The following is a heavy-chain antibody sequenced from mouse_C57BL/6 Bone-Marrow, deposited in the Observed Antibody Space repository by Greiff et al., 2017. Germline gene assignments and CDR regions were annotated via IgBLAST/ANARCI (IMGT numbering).Heavy chain of an antibody. CDR3: ARYPLYYGAMDY. D-gene: IGHD1-1*01. J-gene: IGHJ4*01. V-gene: IGHV1-42*01. Sequence: VQLQPSGPELVKPGASVKISCKASGYSFTGYYMNWVKQSPEKSLEWIGEINPSTGGTTYNQKFKAKATLTVDKSSSTAYMQLKSLTSEDSAVYYCARYPLYYGAMDYWGQGTSVTVSS. CDR1: GYSFTGYY. CDR2: INPSTGGT.